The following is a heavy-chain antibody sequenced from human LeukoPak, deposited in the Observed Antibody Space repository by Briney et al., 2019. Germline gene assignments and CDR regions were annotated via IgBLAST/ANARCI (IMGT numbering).Heavy chain of an antibody. CDR2: IKSKTDGGAA. D-gene: IGHD6-13*01. CDR3: TIDGGPTRSSTWYGYFDS. Sequence: GESLRLSCAASGFTFSDAWMSWVRQAPGKGLEWVGRIKSKTDGGAADHAAPVKGRFTVSRDDSKTTLYLQMNSLKTEDTAVYYCTIDGGPTRSSTWYGYFDSWGQGTLVTVSS. J-gene: IGHJ4*02. V-gene: IGHV3-15*01. CDR1: GFTFSDAW.